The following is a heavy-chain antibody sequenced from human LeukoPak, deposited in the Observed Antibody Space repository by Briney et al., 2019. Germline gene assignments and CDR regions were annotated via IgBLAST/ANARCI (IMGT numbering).Heavy chain of an antibody. Sequence: ASVKVSCKTSGYTFTGYYMHWVLQAPGQGPEWMGRINPNSGGTNYAQKFQGRVTMTRDTSISTAYMELSRLRTDDTAVYYCAAYDSSGYYYARGSLDYWGQGTLVTVSS. CDR1: GYTFTGYY. V-gene: IGHV1-2*06. CDR3: AAYDSSGYYYARGSLDY. CDR2: INPNSGGT. D-gene: IGHD3-22*01. J-gene: IGHJ4*02.